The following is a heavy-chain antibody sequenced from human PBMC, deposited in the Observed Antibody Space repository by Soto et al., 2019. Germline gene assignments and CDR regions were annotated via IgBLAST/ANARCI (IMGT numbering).Heavy chain of an antibody. J-gene: IGHJ6*02. CDR3: ARVKDYDFWSGSLYYYGMDV. D-gene: IGHD3-3*01. CDR1: GFTFSDYY. V-gene: IGHV3-11*01. CDR2: ISSSGSTI. Sequence: SLRLSCAASGFTFSDYYMSWIRQAPGKGLEWVSYISSSGSTIYYADSVKGRFTISRDNAKNSLYLQMNSLRAEDTAVYYCARVKDYDFWSGSLYYYGMDVWGQGTTVTVSS.